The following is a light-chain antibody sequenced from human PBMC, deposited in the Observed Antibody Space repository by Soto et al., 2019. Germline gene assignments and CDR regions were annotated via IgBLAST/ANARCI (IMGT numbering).Light chain of an antibody. CDR2: DAS. CDR1: QSVSNY. V-gene: IGKV3-11*01. Sequence: EVVLTQSPATLSLSPWERASLSFRASQSVSNYFAWYQQKPGQAPRLLIYDASNRATGIPARFSGSGSGTDFTLTISSLEPEDFAVYYCQQRSNWITFGQGTRLEIK. J-gene: IGKJ5*01. CDR3: QQRSNWIT.